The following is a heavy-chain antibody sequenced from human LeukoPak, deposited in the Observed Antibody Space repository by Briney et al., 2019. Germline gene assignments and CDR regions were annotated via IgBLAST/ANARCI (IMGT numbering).Heavy chain of an antibody. J-gene: IGHJ4*02. CDR3: ATATYDSSGYPY. CDR2: ISYDGSNK. CDR1: GFTFSSYG. D-gene: IGHD3-22*01. Sequence: GRSLRLSCAASGFTFSSYGMHWVRQAPGKGLEWVAVISYDGSNKYYADSVKGRFTISRDNSKNTLYLQMNSLRAEDTAVYYCATATYDSSGYPYWGQGTLVTVSS. V-gene: IGHV3-30*03.